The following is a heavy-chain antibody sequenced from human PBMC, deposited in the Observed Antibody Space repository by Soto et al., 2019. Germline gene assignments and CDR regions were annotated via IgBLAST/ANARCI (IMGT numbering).Heavy chain of an antibody. Sequence: HXDSLNVSWKCSGYSFTSYLIGLVRQMPGKGLEWMGIIYPGDSDTRYSPSFQGQVTISADKSISTAYLQWSSLKASDTAMYYCARVQHGMDVWGQGTTVTVSS. CDR3: ARVQHGMDV. J-gene: IGHJ6*02. V-gene: IGHV5-51*01. D-gene: IGHD2-2*01. CDR2: IYPGDSDT. CDR1: GYSFTSYL.